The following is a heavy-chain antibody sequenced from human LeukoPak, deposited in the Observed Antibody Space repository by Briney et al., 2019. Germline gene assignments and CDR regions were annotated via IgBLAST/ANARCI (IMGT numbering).Heavy chain of an antibody. CDR2: ITSSSTYT. V-gene: IGHV3-21*01. CDR1: GFSFSSYN. Sequence: GGSLRLSCAASGFSFSSYNMNWVRQTPGKGLEWVSSITSSSTYTFYADSVKGRFTISRDNARNSLYLQMNSLRAEDTAVYYCAKDVGPTXSXYWGXXTLXTVSS. J-gene: IGHJ4*01. D-gene: IGHD1-26*01. CDR3: AKDVGPTXSXY.